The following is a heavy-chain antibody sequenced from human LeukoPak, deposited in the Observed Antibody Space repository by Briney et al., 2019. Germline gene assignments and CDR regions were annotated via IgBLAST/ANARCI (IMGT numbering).Heavy chain of an antibody. Sequence: ETLSLTCAVYGGSFSGYYWSWIRQPPGKGLEWIGEINHSGSTNYNPSLKSRVTISVDTSKNQFSLKLSSVTAADTAVYYCARNRGVRGVIPFDYWGQGTLVTVSS. CDR2: INHSGST. D-gene: IGHD3-10*01. J-gene: IGHJ4*02. V-gene: IGHV4-34*01. CDR3: ARNRGVRGVIPFDY. CDR1: GGSFSGYY.